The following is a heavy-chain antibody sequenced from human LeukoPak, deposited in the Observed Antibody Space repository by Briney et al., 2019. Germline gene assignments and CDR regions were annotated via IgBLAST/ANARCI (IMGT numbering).Heavy chain of an antibody. CDR2: INHSGNT. CDR3: ARAGVWLPAV. V-gene: IGHV4-4*02. Sequence: SGTLSLTCAVSGAYISSDKWWSWVRQPPGKGLEWIGEINHSGNTNYSPSLKSRVTMSTDKSKNEFSLRLTSVTAADTAVYYCARAGVWLPAVWGQGTLVTVSS. J-gene: IGHJ4*02. D-gene: IGHD3-9*01. CDR1: GAYISSDKW.